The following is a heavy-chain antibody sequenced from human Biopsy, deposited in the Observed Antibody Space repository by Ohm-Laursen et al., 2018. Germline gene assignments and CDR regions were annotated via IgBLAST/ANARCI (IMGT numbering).Heavy chain of an antibody. CDR3: ARATNSTGWPYYYFYGMDV. J-gene: IGHJ6*02. V-gene: IGHV4-61*05. Sequence: SQTLSLTCTVSGGSISDSTYHWGWIRQSPGKGLEWIGNIYYSGSTNYNPSLKSRVTIPVDTSKNQFSLRLNSVTAADTAVYYCARATNSTGWPYYYFYGMDVWGQGTTVTVSS. D-gene: IGHD2/OR15-2a*01. CDR1: GGSISDSTYH. CDR2: IYYSGST.